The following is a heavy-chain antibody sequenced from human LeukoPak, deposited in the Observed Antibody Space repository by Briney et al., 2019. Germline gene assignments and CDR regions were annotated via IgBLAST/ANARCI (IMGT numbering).Heavy chain of an antibody. D-gene: IGHD4-17*01. V-gene: IGHV5-51*01. J-gene: IGHJ4*02. CDR1: GYSFTNYW. Sequence: GESLKISCKDSGYSFTNYWIGWVRQMPGKGLEWMGIIHSADSNTKYSPSFQGQVTISADKSISTAYLQWSGLKASDTAMYYCAGXRHGXYRWDXXXQGTLVTVSS. CDR2: IHSADSNT. CDR3: AGXRHGXYRWDX.